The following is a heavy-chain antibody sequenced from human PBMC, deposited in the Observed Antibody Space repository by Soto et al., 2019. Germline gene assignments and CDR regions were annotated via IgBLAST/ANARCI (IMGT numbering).Heavy chain of an antibody. CDR2: ISSSSSTT. Sequence: GGSLRLSCAASGVTFSSYSMNWVRQAPGKGLEWVSYISSSSSTTYYADSVKGRFTISRDNSKNTLYLQMNSLRAEDTAVYYCAKPNFDFWSGYYTVPYYFDYWGQGTLVTVSS. J-gene: IGHJ4*02. V-gene: IGHV3-48*01. D-gene: IGHD3-3*01. CDR3: AKPNFDFWSGYYTVPYYFDY. CDR1: GVTFSSYS.